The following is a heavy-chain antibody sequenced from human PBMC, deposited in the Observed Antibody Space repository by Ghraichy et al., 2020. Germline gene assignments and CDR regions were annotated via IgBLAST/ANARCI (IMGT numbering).Heavy chain of an antibody. CDR1: GDSVSSNSAA. CDR3: ARGPAAIYY. J-gene: IGHJ4*02. Sequence: SQTLSLTCAISGDSVSSNSAAWNWIRQSPSRGLEWLVRTYYRSTWYTDYAPSVRSRLTINSDTSKNQFSLQLSSVTPEDTAVYYCARGPAAIYYWGQGTLVTVSS. D-gene: IGHD2-2*01. CDR2: TYYRSTWYT. V-gene: IGHV6-1*01.